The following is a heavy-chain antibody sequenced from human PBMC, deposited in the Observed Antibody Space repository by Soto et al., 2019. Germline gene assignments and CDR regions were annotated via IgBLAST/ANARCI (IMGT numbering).Heavy chain of an antibody. Sequence: QVQLVQSGPEVRKPGASVKVSCKASGYTFTTYGISWVRQAPGQGLEWMGWISGYNGHTKYAQKFQGRVTMTTDTSTSTGDMDLRSLRSDDTAVYYCAREGEMPYYYYGLDVWGQGTTVTVSS. D-gene: IGHD3-16*01. J-gene: IGHJ6*02. CDR1: GYTFTTYG. CDR3: AREGEMPYYYYGLDV. V-gene: IGHV1-18*01. CDR2: ISGYNGHT.